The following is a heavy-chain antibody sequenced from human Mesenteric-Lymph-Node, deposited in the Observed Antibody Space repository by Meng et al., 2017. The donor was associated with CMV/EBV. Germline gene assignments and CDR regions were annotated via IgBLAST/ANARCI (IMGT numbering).Heavy chain of an antibody. Sequence: LTWAVYDGSFRDYYWNWVRQPPGKGLEWIGEIEHNGRTRYNPSLRSRITISVDTSANHFSLKLRSVTAADTAVYYCAKWGGINGFDPWGQGTLVTVSS. D-gene: IGHD1-26*01. CDR3: AKWGGINGFDP. CDR2: IEHNGRT. CDR1: DGSFRDYY. V-gene: IGHV4-34*01. J-gene: IGHJ5*02.